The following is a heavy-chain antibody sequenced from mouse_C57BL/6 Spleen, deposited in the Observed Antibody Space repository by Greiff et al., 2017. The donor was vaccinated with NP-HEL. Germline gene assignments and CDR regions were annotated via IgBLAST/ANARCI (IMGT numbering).Heavy chain of an antibody. Sequence: VQLQQSGAELAKPGASVKLSCKASGYTFTSYWMHWVKQRPGQGLEWIGYINPSSGYTKYNQKFKDKATLTADKSSSTAYMQRSSLTYEDSAVYYCARAFITTVVATPYAMDYWGQGTSVTVSS. CDR1: GYTFTSYW. D-gene: IGHD1-1*01. CDR2: INPSSGYT. CDR3: ARAFITTVVATPYAMDY. J-gene: IGHJ4*01. V-gene: IGHV1-7*01.